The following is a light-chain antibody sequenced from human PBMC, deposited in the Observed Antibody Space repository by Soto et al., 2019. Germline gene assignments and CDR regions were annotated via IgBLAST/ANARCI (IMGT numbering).Light chain of an antibody. Sequence: DIQMTQSPSSLSASAGDRVTISCRASQDISHSLAWYQQKPGKAPRILIYGASTLASGVPDRFSGSGSGTDFTLTISRLEPEDVSVYYCQHYDSQLWTFGRGTKVDIK. J-gene: IGKJ1*01. CDR3: QHYDSQLWT. CDR1: QDISHS. V-gene: IGKV1-27*01. CDR2: GAS.